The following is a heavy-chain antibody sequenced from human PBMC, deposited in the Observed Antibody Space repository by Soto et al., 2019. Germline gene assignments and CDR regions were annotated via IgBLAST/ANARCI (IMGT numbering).Heavy chain of an antibody. V-gene: IGHV4-59*01. D-gene: IGHD5-12*01. Sequence: SETLSLTCSVSGDSISSSYWSWIRQPPGKGLEWIGYIYYSGSTNYNPSLKSRVTISLDTSKNQFSLKVSSVTAADTAVYYCARGYDWFDPWGQGSLVTVSS. CDR2: IYYSGST. CDR1: GDSISSSY. J-gene: IGHJ5*02. CDR3: ARGYDWFDP.